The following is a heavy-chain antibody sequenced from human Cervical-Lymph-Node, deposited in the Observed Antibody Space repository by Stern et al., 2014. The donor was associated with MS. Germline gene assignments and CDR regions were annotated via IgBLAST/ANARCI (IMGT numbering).Heavy chain of an antibody. J-gene: IGHJ5*02. Sequence: QDQLVQSGPGLVKPSETLSLTCTVSGYSISSGYYWGWIRQPPGKGLEWIGTIYHSGSTYYNTSPKSPVTRSVDTSKTQFSRKTSSVTAADTAVYYCAREEQQLVHGNWFDPWGQGTLVTVSS. CDR1: GYSISSGYY. D-gene: IGHD6-13*01. CDR3: AREEQQLVHGNWFDP. V-gene: IGHV4-38-2*02. CDR2: IYHSGST.